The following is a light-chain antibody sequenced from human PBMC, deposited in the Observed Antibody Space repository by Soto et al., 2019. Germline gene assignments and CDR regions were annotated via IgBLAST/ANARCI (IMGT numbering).Light chain of an antibody. CDR1: SNDVGAYHF. Sequence: QSVLTQPASVSGSPGQSIAISCTGTSNDVGAYHFVSWFQQHPGKAPKLIIYDVENRPSGVSARFSASKSGNTASLTISGLQAEDEADYYCLSYVTDDTYVFGSGTKLTVL. CDR2: DVE. CDR3: LSYVTDDTYV. V-gene: IGLV2-14*03. J-gene: IGLJ1*01.